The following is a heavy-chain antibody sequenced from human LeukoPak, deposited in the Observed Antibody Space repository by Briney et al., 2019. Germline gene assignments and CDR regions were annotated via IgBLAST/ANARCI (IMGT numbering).Heavy chain of an antibody. CDR1: GFTFSSYW. V-gene: IGHV3-7*01. D-gene: IGHD6-6*01. J-gene: IGHJ4*02. CDR2: IKQDGSEK. Sequence: GGSLRLSCAASGFTFSSYWMSWVRQAPGKGLEWVANIKQDGSEKYYVDSVKGRFTISRDNAKNSLYLQMNSLRAEDTAVYYCARWIAAPDYYFDYWGQGTLVTVSS. CDR3: ARWIAAPDYYFDY.